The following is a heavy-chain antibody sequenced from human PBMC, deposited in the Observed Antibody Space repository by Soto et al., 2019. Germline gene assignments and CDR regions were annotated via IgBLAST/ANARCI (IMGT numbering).Heavy chain of an antibody. CDR1: GFTFSSYI. D-gene: IGHD2-15*01. V-gene: IGHV3-48*01. CDR2: ISSSSSTI. J-gene: IGHJ3*02. Sequence: GGSLRLSCAASGFTFSSYIMNWVRQAPGKGLEWVSYISSSSSTIYYADSVKGRFTISRDNAKNSLYLQMNSLRAEDTAVYYCARVQVEDAFDIWGQGTMVTVSS. CDR3: ARVQVEDAFDI.